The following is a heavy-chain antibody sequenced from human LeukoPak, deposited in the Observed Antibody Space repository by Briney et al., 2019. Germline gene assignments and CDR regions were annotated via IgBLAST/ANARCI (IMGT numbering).Heavy chain of an antibody. V-gene: IGHV4-38-2*02. Sequence: SSETLSLTCNVSGYSISRGYYWGWIRQPPGKGLEWIGSVHHTGSTYYNPSLRSRVSISVDKSTNHISLEVTSVTAADTAVYYCARDWGFGDSEDWFDPWGQGTLVTVSS. CDR2: VHHTGST. CDR3: ARDWGFGDSEDWFDP. CDR1: GYSISRGYY. D-gene: IGHD3-10*01. J-gene: IGHJ5*02.